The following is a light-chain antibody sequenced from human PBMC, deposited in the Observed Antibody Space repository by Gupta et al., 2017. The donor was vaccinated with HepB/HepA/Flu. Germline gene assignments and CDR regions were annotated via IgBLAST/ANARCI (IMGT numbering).Light chain of an antibody. CDR2: WAS. Sequence: INCKSSQNILYSSNNKNYLAWYQQKPGQPPKLLIYWASTRESGVPDRFSGSGCGTDFTLTISSLQAEDVAVYYCQQYYTTPQTFGQGTKVEIK. CDR3: QQYYTTPQT. V-gene: IGKV4-1*01. J-gene: IGKJ1*01. CDR1: QNILYSSNNKNY.